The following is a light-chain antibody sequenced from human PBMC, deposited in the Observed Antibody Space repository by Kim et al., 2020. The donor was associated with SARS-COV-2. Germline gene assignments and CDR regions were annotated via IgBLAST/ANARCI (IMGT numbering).Light chain of an antibody. Sequence: GQSVTISCTGTSSYVGGYNYVSWDQQHPGKAPKLMIYEVSKRPSGVPDRFAGSKSGNTASLTVSGLQAEDEADYYCSSYAGSNNWVFGGGTQLTVL. CDR2: EVS. V-gene: IGLV2-8*01. CDR3: SSYAGSNNWV. J-gene: IGLJ3*02. CDR1: SSYVGGYNY.